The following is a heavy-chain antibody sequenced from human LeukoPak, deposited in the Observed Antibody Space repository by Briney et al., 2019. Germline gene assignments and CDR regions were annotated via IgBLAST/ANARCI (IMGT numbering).Heavy chain of an antibody. V-gene: IGHV3-30*18. D-gene: IGHD2-2*02. CDR1: GFTFSSYG. J-gene: IGHJ4*02. CDR2: ISYDGSNK. CDR3: AKDLVDIVVVPAAIADY. Sequence: GGSLRLSCAASGFTFSSYGMHWVRQAPGKGLEWVAVISYDGSNKYYADSVKGRFTISRDNSKNTLYLQMNSPRAEDTAVYYCAKDLVDIVVVPAAIADYWGQGTLVTVSS.